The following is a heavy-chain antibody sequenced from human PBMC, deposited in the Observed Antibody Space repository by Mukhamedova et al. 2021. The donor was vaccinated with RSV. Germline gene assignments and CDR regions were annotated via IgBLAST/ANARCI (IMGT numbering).Heavy chain of an antibody. J-gene: IGHJ4*02. D-gene: IGHD4-17*01. Sequence: GLEYVSAISSNGGSTYYADSVKGRFTISRDNSKNTLYLQMSSLRAEDTAVYYCVKDPIGSGDHNGAGGYWGQGTLVTVSS. CDR3: VKDPIGSGDHNGAGGY. CDR2: ISSNGGST. V-gene: IGHV3-64D*06.